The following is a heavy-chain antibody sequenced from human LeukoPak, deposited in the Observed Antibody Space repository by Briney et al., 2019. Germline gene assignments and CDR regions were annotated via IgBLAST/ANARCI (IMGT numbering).Heavy chain of an antibody. CDR3: ARDDTSNGYYEFGY. V-gene: IGHV3-53*01. CDR1: FTVXXNY. Sequence: FTVXXNYMSWVRQAPGKGLECVSVIGNDGRTYYANSVKGRFTISRDIPKNMLYLQMNSLRADDTAVYYCARDDTSNGYYEFGYWGQGTLVTVSS. J-gene: IGHJ4*02. CDR2: IGNDGRT. D-gene: IGHD6-19*01.